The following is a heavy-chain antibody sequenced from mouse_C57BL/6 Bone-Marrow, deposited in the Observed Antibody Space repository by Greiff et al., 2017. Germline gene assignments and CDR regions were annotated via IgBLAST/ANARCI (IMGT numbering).Heavy chain of an antibody. V-gene: IGHV5-6*01. Sequence: EVKLMESGGDLVKPGGSLKLSCAASGFTFSSYGMSWVRQTPDKRLAWVATISSGGSYTYYPDRVKGRFTISRDNAKNTLYLQMSSLKSEDTAMYYWARQGDYDGYVGVWGTGTTVTVSA. CDR1: GFTFSSYG. D-gene: IGHD2-4*01. J-gene: IGHJ1*03. CDR3: ARQGDYDGYVGV. CDR2: ISSGGSYT.